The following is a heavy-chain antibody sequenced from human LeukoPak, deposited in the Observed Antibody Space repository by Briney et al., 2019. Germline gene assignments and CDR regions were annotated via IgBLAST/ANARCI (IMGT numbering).Heavy chain of an antibody. CDR1: GYTFTSYD. J-gene: IGHJ6*03. D-gene: IGHD7-27*01. CDR2: INPNSGGI. Sequence: ASVKVSCKASGYTFTSYDINWVRQATGQGLEWMGWINPNSGGINYSQKFQGRVTMTRDTSISTAYMALSRLRSDDTAVYYCARLGYHYYYYVDVWGKGTTVTVSS. CDR3: ARLGYHYYYYVDV. V-gene: IGHV1-2*02.